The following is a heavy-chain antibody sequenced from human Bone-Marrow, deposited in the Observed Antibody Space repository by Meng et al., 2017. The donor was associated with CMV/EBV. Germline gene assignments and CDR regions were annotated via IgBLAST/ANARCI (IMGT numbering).Heavy chain of an antibody. J-gene: IGHJ4*02. CDR2: IYWNDDK. V-gene: IGHV2-5*01. Sequence: SGPTLVKPTQTLTLTCTFSGFSLSTSGVGVGWIRQPPGKALEWLALIYWNDDKRYSPSLKSRLTITKDTSKNQVVLTMTNMDPVDTATYYCAHTSPIQPTELYNYWDQGPLVPVSS. D-gene: IGHD5-18*01. CDR1: GFSLSTSGVG. CDR3: AHTSPIQPTELYNY.